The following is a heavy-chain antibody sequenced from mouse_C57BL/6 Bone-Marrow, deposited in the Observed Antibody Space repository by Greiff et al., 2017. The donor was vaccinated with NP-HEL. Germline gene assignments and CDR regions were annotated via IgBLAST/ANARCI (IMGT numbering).Heavy chain of an antibody. J-gene: IGHJ2*01. D-gene: IGHD3-2*02. CDR3: ARDGSSGWDY. CDR2: IDPSDSYT. Sequence: QVQLQQPGAELVMPGASVKLSCKASGYTFTSYWMHWVKQRPGQGLEWIGEIDPSDSYTNYNQKFKGKSTLTVDKSSSTAYMQLSSLTSEDSAVYYGARDGSSGWDYWGQGTTLTVSS. V-gene: IGHV1-69*01. CDR1: GYTFTSYW.